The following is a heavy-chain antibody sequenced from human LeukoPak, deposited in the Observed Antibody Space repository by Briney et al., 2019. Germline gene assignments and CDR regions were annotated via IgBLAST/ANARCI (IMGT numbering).Heavy chain of an antibody. CDR3: ATGRGSGDAFDI. CDR1: GGSTSSSTYY. J-gene: IGHJ3*02. Sequence: PSETLSLTCTVSGGSTSSSTYYWGWIRQPPGKGLEWIGSIYYSGSTYYNPSLKSRVTISVDTSKNQFSLKLSSVTAADTAVYYCATGRGSGDAFDIWGQGTMVTVSS. V-gene: IGHV4-39*07. CDR2: IYYSGST. D-gene: IGHD1-26*01.